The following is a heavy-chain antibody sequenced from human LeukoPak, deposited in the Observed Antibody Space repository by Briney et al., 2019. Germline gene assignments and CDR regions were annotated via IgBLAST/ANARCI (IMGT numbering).Heavy chain of an antibody. Sequence: GGSLTLSCAASGFTFSDYYMSWIRQAPGKGLERVSYISSSGSTIYYADSVKGRFTISRDNAKNSLYLQMNSLRAEDTAVYYCAVSVGATSEWFDPWGQGTLVTVSS. CDR2: ISSSGSTI. V-gene: IGHV3-11*04. D-gene: IGHD1-26*01. CDR3: AVSVGATSEWFDP. J-gene: IGHJ5*02. CDR1: GFTFSDYY.